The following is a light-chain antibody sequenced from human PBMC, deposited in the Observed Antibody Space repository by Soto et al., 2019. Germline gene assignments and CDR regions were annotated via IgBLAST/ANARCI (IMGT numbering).Light chain of an antibody. Sequence: DIQLTQSPSFLSASVGDRVTITCRASQGINSYLAWYQQKPGKAPKLLMYDASTLQRGVPSRFSGSGSGTEFTLAISSLRPEDFATYYCLQFNDYPLTFGQGTRLEIK. CDR2: DAS. CDR3: LQFNDYPLT. V-gene: IGKV1-9*01. J-gene: IGKJ5*01. CDR1: QGINSY.